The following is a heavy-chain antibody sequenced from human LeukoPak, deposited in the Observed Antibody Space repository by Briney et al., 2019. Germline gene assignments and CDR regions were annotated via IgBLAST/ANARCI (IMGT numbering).Heavy chain of an antibody. CDR2: ISGRSINT. J-gene: IGHJ5*02. CDR3: AKDSAHVVVVTAAFPPGLDNWFDP. Sequence: GGALRLSCAASGFTFSDYYMSWIRQAPRKGREWASYISGRSINTKYPDSAKGRFTISRDNGKNSLSLQMTSLRAEDTVMYYCAKDSAHVVVVTAAFPPGLDNWFDPWGQGTLVTVSS. D-gene: IGHD2-2*01. CDR1: GFTFSDYY. V-gene: IGHV3-11*05.